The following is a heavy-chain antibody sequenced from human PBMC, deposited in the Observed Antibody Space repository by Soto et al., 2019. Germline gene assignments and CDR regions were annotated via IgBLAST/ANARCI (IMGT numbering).Heavy chain of an antibody. V-gene: IGHV4-39*01. J-gene: IGHJ6*02. CDR2: IYYSGST. CDR3: ARPSRLRFLESPLDV. D-gene: IGHD3-3*01. CDR1: GGSISSSSYY. Sequence: TSETLSLTCTVSGGSISSSSYYWGWIRQPPGKGLEWIGSIYYSGSTYYNPSLKSRVTISVDTSKNQFSLKLSSVTAADTAVYYCARPSRLRFLESPLDVWGQGTTVTVSS.